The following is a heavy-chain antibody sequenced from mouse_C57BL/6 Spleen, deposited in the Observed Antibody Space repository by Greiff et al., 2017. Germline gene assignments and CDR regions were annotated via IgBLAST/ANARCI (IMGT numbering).Heavy chain of an antibody. Sequence: EVKLMESGPVLVKPGASVKMSCKASGYTFTDYYMNWVKQSHGKSLEWIGVINPYNGGTSYNQKFKGKATLTVDKSSSTAYMELNSLTSEDSAVYYCARRGMGDPKTDYDYDEAWFAYWGQGTLVTVSA. J-gene: IGHJ3*01. CDR2: INPYNGGT. CDR3: ARRGMGDPKTDYDYDEAWFAY. CDR1: GYTFTDYY. V-gene: IGHV1-19*01. D-gene: IGHD2-4*01.